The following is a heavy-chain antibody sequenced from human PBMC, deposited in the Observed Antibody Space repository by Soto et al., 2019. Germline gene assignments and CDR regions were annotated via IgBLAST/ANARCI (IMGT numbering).Heavy chain of an antibody. CDR2: VIPIFGTA. CDR3: ARAIGQAKARGANWYVP. J-gene: IGHJ5*02. V-gene: IGHV1-69*13. CDR1: WRNFSRHA. D-gene: IGHD3-10*01. Sequence: SVKVSCMASWRNFSRHAISWLPLAHRQGLEWFGGVIPIFGTANYAQKFQGRVTITADESPSTAYMELRSLRSEDTAVYYCARAIGQAKARGANWYVPWGQGNLVPGSP.